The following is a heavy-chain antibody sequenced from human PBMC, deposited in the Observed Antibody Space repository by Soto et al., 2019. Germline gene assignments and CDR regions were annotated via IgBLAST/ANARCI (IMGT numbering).Heavy chain of an antibody. V-gene: IGHV1-3*01. CDR2: INAGNGNT. D-gene: IGHD2-21*02. J-gene: IGHJ4*02. CDR3: ARDRTYSGGDMGAY. CDR1: GYTVTSYV. Sequence: QVQLVQSGAEVKKPGASVKVSCKASGYTVTSYVLHWVRQAPGQRPEWMGWINAGNGNTTYSQNFQGRVTISKNTSASTVYIELGSLKSEDTAVYYWARDRTYSGGDMGAYWGQGTLVAVSS.